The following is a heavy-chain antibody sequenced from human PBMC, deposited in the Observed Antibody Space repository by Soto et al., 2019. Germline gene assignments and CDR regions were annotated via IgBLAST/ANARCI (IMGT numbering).Heavy chain of an antibody. D-gene: IGHD1-1*01. CDR3: ARDGTYNWV. Sequence: ELQLVASGGGLVQPGGSLRLYCAAYGFTVSNHYVRWVRQAPGKGLEWVSLIFSNGDTRYTDSVKGRFTISRDSSSNTLYLQMNSLRVEDTAVYYCARDGTYNWVGGQGIHVTVSS. J-gene: IGHJ4*02. CDR2: IFSNGDT. V-gene: IGHV3-66*01. CDR1: GFTVSNHY.